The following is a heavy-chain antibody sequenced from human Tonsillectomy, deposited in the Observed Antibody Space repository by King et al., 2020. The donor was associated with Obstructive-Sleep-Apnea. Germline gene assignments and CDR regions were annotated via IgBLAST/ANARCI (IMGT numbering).Heavy chain of an antibody. CDR1: GFTFSSYG. D-gene: IGHD3-10*01. V-gene: IGHV3-33*01. CDR3: ARELWGDAIDI. Sequence: VQLVESGGVVVQPGRSLRLSCAASGFTFSSYGMHWVRQAPGKGLEWVAVIWYDGSNKYYADSVKGRFTISRDNSKNTLYLQMNSLRAEDTAVYYCARELWGDAIDIWGQGTMVTVSS. J-gene: IGHJ3*02. CDR2: IWYDGSNK.